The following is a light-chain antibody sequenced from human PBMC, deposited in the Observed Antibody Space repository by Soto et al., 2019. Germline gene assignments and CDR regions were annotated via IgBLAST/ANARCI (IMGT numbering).Light chain of an antibody. J-gene: IGKJ3*01. CDR1: QSISSW. CDR3: QQYNSYSREVT. V-gene: IGKV1-5*03. Sequence: DIQMTQSPSTLSASVGDSVTITCRASQSISSWLAWYQQKPGKAPKLLIYKASSLESGVPSRFSGSGSGTEFTLTISSLQPDDFATYYCQQYNSYSREVTFGPGTKVDIK. CDR2: KAS.